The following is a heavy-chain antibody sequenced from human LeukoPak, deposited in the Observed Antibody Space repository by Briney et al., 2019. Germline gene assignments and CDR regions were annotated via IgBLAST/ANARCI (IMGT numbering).Heavy chain of an antibody. CDR2: ISGSGGNT. CDR1: GFTFSSYA. D-gene: IGHD1-1*01. J-gene: IGHJ4*02. V-gene: IGHV3-23*01. Sequence: GGSLRLSCAVSGFTFSSYAMSWVRQAPGKGLEWVSSISGSGGNTFYADSVRGRFTISRDNSEKTLYLQMNSLRVEDTAVYYCAKDPMDERGFDYWGQGTLVTVSA. CDR3: AKDPMDERGFDY.